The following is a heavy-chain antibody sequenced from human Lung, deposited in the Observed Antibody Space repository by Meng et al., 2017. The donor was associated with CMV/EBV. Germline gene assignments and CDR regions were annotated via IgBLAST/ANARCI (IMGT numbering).Heavy chain of an antibody. CDR3: TRVGLAMDV. Sequence: SLKISCAASGFNFDDYSMHWVRQAPGKGLEWVPGISWNSGNVGYGDSVKGRFTISRDNGKNSLYLQMNSLRAEDTALYYCTRVGLAMDVWGQGATVTVSS. D-gene: IGHD3-16*01. CDR2: ISWNSGNV. CDR1: GFNFDDYS. V-gene: IGHV3-9*01. J-gene: IGHJ6*02.